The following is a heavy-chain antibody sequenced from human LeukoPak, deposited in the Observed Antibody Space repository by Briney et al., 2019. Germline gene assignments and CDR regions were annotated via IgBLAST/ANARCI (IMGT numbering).Heavy chain of an antibody. Sequence: GASVKVSCKASGYTFITYDINWVRQATGQGLEWMGWMNPNNGKTGYAQKFQGRVSMTRDTSTSTAYMELSSLRSEDTAVYYCARGHAKAYGDRQIDWFDPWGQGTLVTVSS. CDR3: ARGHAKAYGDRQIDWFDP. D-gene: IGHD4-17*01. J-gene: IGHJ5*02. CDR1: GYTFITYD. CDR2: MNPNNGKT. V-gene: IGHV1-8*01.